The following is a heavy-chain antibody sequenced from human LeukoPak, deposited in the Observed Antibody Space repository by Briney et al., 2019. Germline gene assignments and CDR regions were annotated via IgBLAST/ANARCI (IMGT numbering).Heavy chain of an antibody. CDR3: AQDSVAVSEYFRH. D-gene: IGHD6-19*01. V-gene: IGHV3-23*01. CDR1: GFTFSSYA. J-gene: IGHJ1*01. CDR2: ISGSGGRT. Sequence: PGGSLRLSCAASGFTFSSYAMSWVRQAPGKGLEWVSAISGSGGRTYYADSVKGRFTISRDSSSNTLYLQMNSLRAEDTAVYYCAQDSVAVSEYFRHWGQGTLVTVSS.